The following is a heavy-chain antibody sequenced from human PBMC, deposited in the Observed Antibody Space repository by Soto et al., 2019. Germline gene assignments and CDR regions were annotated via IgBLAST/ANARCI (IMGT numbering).Heavy chain of an antibody. D-gene: IGHD3-3*02. V-gene: IGHV4-39*01. CDR1: GDAISSTNYY. CDR3: ARSFSVSAIPNWFDP. Sequence: PSETLSLTCAVSGDAISSTNYYRGWLRQPPGKGLEWIGTIFYSGRTYYNSSLKSRVTILVDTSKNQFSLNLSPVTAADTAIYYCARSFSVSAIPNWFDPWGQGTLVTVSS. J-gene: IGHJ5*02. CDR2: IFYSGRT.